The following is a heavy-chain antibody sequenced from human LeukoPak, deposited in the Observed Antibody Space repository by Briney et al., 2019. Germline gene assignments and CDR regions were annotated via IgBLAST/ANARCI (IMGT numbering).Heavy chain of an antibody. J-gene: IGHJ3*02. CDR3: ARDRSVDTAPDAFDI. CDR1: GFTFSSYA. CDR2: ISYDGSNE. V-gene: IGHV3-30-3*01. D-gene: IGHD5-18*01. Sequence: GGSLRLSCAASGFTFSSYAMHWVRQAPGKGLEWVAVISYDGSNEYYADSVKGRFTISRDNSKNTLYLQMNSLRAEDTAVYYSARDRSVDTAPDAFDIWGQGTMVTVSS.